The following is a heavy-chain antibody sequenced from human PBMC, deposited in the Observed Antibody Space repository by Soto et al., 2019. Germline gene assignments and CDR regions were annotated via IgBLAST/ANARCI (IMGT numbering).Heavy chain of an antibody. V-gene: IGHV4-59*02. D-gene: IGHD2-15*01. Sequence: QVQLQESGPGLVKPSETLSLTCAVSGGSVTNYFWTWVRLPPGKGLEWIGYISDSGSTYYNPSLRSRITISLDTSRNQLSLQLSSVTAADTAVYFCARIGEFSGHLPGSLYVLDVWGQGTTVTVSS. CDR2: ISDSGST. CDR1: GGSVTNYF. CDR3: ARIGEFSGHLPGSLYVLDV. J-gene: IGHJ6*02.